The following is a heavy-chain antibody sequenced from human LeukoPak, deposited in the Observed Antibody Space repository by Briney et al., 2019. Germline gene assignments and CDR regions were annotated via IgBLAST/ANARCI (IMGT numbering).Heavy chain of an antibody. D-gene: IGHD5-18*01. Sequence: SETLSLTCTVSGGSISSYYWSWIRQPPGKGLEWIGHIYYSGSTNYNPSLTSRVTISIDTSMNQFSLRLSSVTAADTAVYYCARGAAGYSYGWGQGTLVTVSS. CDR1: GGSISSYY. J-gene: IGHJ4*02. V-gene: IGHV4-59*01. CDR3: ARGAAGYSYG. CDR2: IYYSGST.